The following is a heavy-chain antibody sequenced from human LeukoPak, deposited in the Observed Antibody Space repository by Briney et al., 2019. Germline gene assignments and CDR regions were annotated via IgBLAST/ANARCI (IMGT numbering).Heavy chain of an antibody. CDR3: ARGRKTIFGVVIISSYFDY. CDR1: GGSISSSSYY. J-gene: IGHJ4*02. V-gene: IGHV4-61*05. CDR2: IYTSGST. Sequence: SETLSLTCTVSGGSISSSSYYWGWIRQPPGKGLEWIGRIYTSGSTNYNPSLKSRVTISVDTSKNQFSLKLSSVTAADTAVYYCARGRKTIFGVVIISSYFDYWGQGTLVTVSS. D-gene: IGHD3-3*01.